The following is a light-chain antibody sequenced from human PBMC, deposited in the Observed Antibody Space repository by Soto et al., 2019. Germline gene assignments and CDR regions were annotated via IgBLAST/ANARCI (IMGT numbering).Light chain of an antibody. CDR1: RSLLHSNGYNY. V-gene: IGKV2-28*01. Sequence: DIVMTQSPLSLPVTPGEPASISCRSSRSLLHSNGYNYLDWYLQKPGQSPQLLIYLGSNRASGVPDRFSGSGSGTDFTLEISRVEAEDVGVYYCMQTLQSWTFGQGTKVEIK. J-gene: IGKJ1*01. CDR2: LGS. CDR3: MQTLQSWT.